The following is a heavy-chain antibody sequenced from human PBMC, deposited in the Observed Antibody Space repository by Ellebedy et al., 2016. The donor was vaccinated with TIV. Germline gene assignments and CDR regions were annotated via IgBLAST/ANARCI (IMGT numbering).Heavy chain of an antibody. Sequence: GGSLRLXXAASGFSFSSYRMNRVRQTPERGLEWVSSIGTTGAYIFYADSVKGRFTISRDNAKNSLYLEMTNLRGENTATYYCAKNNGGSGPNWFAPWGQGTLVTVSS. CDR3: AKNNGGSGPNWFAP. CDR2: IGTTGAYI. V-gene: IGHV3-21*06. J-gene: IGHJ5*02. D-gene: IGHD2-15*01. CDR1: GFSFSSYR.